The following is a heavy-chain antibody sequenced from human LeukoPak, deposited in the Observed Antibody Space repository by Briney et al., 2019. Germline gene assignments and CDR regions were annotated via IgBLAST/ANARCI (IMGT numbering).Heavy chain of an antibody. D-gene: IGHD6-13*01. V-gene: IGHV4-59*01. Sequence: SETLSLTCTVSGGSISIYYWSWIRQSPGEGLEWIGYIHYSGSTDYNPSLRSRVSISVDTSKNQLLLTLTSATAADTAVYYCAREYSSFDYWGQGILVTVSS. CDR2: IHYSGST. CDR3: AREYSSFDY. CDR1: GGSISIYY. J-gene: IGHJ4*02.